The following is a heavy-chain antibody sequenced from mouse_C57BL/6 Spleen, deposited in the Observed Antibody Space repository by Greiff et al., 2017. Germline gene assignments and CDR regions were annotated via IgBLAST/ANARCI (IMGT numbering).Heavy chain of an antibody. D-gene: IGHD1-1*01. CDR1: GFSLSTSGMG. CDR2: IYWDDDK. V-gene: IGHV8-12*01. Sequence: QVTLKECGPGILQSSQTLSLTCSFSGFSLSTSGMGVSWIRQPSGKGLEWLAHIYWDDDKRYNPSLKSRLTISKDTSRNQVFLKITSVDTADTATYYCARRALITTVAPDWYFDVWGTGTTVTVSS. CDR3: ARRALITTVAPDWYFDV. J-gene: IGHJ1*03.